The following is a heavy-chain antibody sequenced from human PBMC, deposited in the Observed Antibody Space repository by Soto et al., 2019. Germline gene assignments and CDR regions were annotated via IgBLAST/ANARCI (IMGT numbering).Heavy chain of an antibody. J-gene: IGHJ4*02. CDR3: AKQGSGYCGDGCYSKRFDY. CDR1: EFSLSSEG. Sequence: LSFAASEFSLSSEGMHWFRLAPDKGLEWVAVISYDGSNKYYADSVKGRFTISRDNSKNTLYLQMNSLRAEDTAVYYCAKQGSGYCGDGCYSKRFDYWGQGTLVTVSS. CDR2: ISYDGSNK. D-gene: IGHD2-21*02. V-gene: IGHV3-30*18.